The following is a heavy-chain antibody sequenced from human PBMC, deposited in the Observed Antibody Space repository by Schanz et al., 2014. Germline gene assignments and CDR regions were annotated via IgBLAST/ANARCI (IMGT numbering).Heavy chain of an antibody. Sequence: VQLEQSGAEVKKPGASVKVSCKASGYTFTSYGISWVRQAPGQGLEWMGWISPYNGNTNYAQKFQGRVTITADRSTSTAYMELSSLRSEDTAVYYCARGYGDSPTDFWGQGTLVTVSS. V-gene: IGHV1-18*01. CDR1: GYTFTSYG. J-gene: IGHJ4*02. CDR2: ISPYNGNT. CDR3: ARGYGDSPTDF. D-gene: IGHD4-17*01.